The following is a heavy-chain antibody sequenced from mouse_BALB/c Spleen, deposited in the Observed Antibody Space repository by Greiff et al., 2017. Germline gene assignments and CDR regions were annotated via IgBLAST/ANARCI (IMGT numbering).Heavy chain of an antibody. CDR3: ARRGGNYYFDY. J-gene: IGHJ2*01. CDR1: GFTFSSYT. D-gene: IGHD2-1*01. Sequence: EVKLVESGGGLVQPGGSLKLSCAASGFTFSSYTMSWVRQTPEKRLEWVAYISNGGGSTYYPDTVKGRFTISRDNAKNTLYLQMSSLKSEDTAMYYCARRGGNYYFDYWGQGTTLTVSS. V-gene: IGHV5-12-2*01. CDR2: ISNGGGST.